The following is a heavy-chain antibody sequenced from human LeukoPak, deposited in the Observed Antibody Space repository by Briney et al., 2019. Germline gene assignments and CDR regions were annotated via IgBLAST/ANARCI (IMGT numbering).Heavy chain of an antibody. CDR3: VTGGYYLDY. J-gene: IGHJ4*02. Sequence: GASLRLSCAASGFTFSDYTINWVRQAPGKGLEWVGRIMSKVDSGTTDYVASVKGRFTISRDDSESTVYLQMNSLKTEDTAVYYCVTGGYYLDYWGQGTLVTVSS. CDR2: IMSKVDSGTT. V-gene: IGHV3-15*07. CDR1: GFTFSDYT.